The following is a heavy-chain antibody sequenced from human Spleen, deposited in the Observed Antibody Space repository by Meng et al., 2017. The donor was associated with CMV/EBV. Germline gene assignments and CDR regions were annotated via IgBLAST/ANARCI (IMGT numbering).Heavy chain of an antibody. CDR3: AKNNGWFAVDI. D-gene: IGHD6-19*01. CDR2: ISSGGSSI. V-gene: IGHV3-48*03. J-gene: IGHJ3*02. CDR1: GFTFSNYE. Sequence: GGSLRLSCAASGFTFSNYEMNWVRQAPGKGLEWISYISSGGSSIYYADSVKGRFTISRDNAKNSLYLQMNSLRAEDTALYYCAKNNGWFAVDIWGHGTMVTVSS.